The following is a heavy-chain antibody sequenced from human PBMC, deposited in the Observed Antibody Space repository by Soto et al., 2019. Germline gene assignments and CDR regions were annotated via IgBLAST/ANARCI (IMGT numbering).Heavy chain of an antibody. CDR1: GFTFDEHS. J-gene: IGHJ4*02. D-gene: IGHD5-12*01. Sequence: EVRLVESGGGFVQPGRSLRLSCTVSGFTFDEHSMHWVRQAPGKGLEWVSGINYNGGRVAYVDSVRGRFTIARDNANNSLCLQMNSLRPEDTCLYFCSKGRPRYSGLDTYFDAWGQGTPVTVSS. V-gene: IGHV3-9*01. CDR2: INYNGGRV. CDR3: SKGRPRYSGLDTYFDA.